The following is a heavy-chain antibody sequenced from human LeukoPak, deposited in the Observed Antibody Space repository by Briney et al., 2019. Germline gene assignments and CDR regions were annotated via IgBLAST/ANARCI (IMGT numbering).Heavy chain of an antibody. V-gene: IGHV3-21*01. CDR1: GFTFSSYS. J-gene: IGHJ3*02. CDR3: ASLWWEDAFDI. CDR2: ISSSSSYI. D-gene: IGHD2-21*01. Sequence: GGSLRLSCAASGFTFSSYSMNWVRQAPGKGLEWASSISSSSSYIYYADSVKGRFTISRDNAKNSLYLQMNSLRAEDTAVYYCASLWWEDAFDIWGQGTMVTVSS.